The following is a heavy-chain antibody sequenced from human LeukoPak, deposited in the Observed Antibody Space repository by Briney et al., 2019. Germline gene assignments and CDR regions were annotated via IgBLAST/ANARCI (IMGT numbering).Heavy chain of an antibody. CDR2: INHSGST. CDR3: ARVPPPITIFGVVIISHGMDV. D-gene: IGHD3-3*01. J-gene: IGHJ6*02. CDR1: GGSFSGYY. V-gene: IGHV4-34*01. Sequence: PSETLSLTCAVYGGSFSGYYWSWIRQPPGKGLEWIGEINHSGSTNYNPSLKSRVTISVDTSKNQFSLKLSSVTAADTAVYYCARVPPPITIFGVVIISHGMDVWGQGTTVTVSS.